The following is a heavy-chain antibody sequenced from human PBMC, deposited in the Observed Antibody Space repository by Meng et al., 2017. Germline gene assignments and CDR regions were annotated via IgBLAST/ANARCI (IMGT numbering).Heavy chain of an antibody. V-gene: IGHV1-3*01. Sequence: QVTLLKSRAEVKKPGASVKVSCKASGFIFTNYAIHWVRQAPGQRLEFMGWINAGDGNTKYLQKFQGRVTITRDTSASTVYMELNSLRSEDTAIYYCARDPLVSSVCPGATCFDPWGQGTLVTVSS. CDR2: INAGDGNT. J-gene: IGHJ5*02. D-gene: IGHD5/OR15-5a*01. CDR1: GFIFTNYA. CDR3: ARDPLVSSVCPGATCFDP.